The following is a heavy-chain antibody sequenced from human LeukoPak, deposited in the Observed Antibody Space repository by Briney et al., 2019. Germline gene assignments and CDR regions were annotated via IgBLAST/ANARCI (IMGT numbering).Heavy chain of an antibody. CDR3: ARTLSDIVVVPGPIRSSVDYYYYMDV. CDR2: IYYSGST. D-gene: IGHD2-2*02. J-gene: IGHJ6*03. V-gene: IGHV4-59*01. CDR1: GGSISSYY. Sequence: PSETLSLTCTVSGGSISSYYWSWIRQPPGKGLEWIGYIYYSGSTNYNPSLKSRVTISVDTSKNQFSLKLSSVTAADTAVYYCARTLSDIVVVPGPIRSSVDYYYYMDVWGKGTTVTVSS.